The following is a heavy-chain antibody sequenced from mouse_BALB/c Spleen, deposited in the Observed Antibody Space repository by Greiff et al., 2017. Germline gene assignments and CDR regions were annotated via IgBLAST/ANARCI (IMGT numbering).Heavy chain of an antibody. CDR1: GFTFSSYG. D-gene: IGHD3-3*01. CDR3: ARGDPFAY. CDR2: ISSGGSYT. J-gene: IGHJ3*01. V-gene: IGHV5-6*02. Sequence: DVMLVESGGDLVKPGGSLKLSCAASGFTFSSYGMSWVRQTPDKRLEWVATISSGGSYTYYPDSVKGRFTISRDNAKNTLYLQMSSLKSEDTAMYYCARGDPFAYWGQGTLVTVSA.